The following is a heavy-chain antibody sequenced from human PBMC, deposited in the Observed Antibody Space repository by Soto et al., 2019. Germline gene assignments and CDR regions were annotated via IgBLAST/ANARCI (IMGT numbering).Heavy chain of an antibody. CDR2: IDPSDSYT. Sequence: VQLVQSGAEVKKPGESLRISCKGSGYSFTSYWISWVRQMPGKGLEWMGRIDPSDSYTNYSPSFQGHVTISADKSISTAYLQWSSLKASNTAMYYCARLGGDYVYYYGMDVWGQGTTVTVSS. CDR1: GYSFTSYW. D-gene: IGHD4-17*01. V-gene: IGHV5-10-1*03. J-gene: IGHJ6*02. CDR3: ARLGGDYVYYYGMDV.